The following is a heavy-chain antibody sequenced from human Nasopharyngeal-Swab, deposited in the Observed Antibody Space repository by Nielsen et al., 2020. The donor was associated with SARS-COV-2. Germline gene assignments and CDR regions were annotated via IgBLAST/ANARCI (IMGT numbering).Heavy chain of an antibody. CDR3: AKEGEWELLKNAFDI. D-gene: IGHD1-26*01. V-gene: IGHV3-23*01. CDR2: ISGSGAHT. CDR1: GFTFSNYA. Sequence: GESLKISCAASGFTFSNYAMTWVRQAPGRGLEWVSSISGSGAHTYYADSVKGRFTISRDNSKNTLYLQMNSLRAEDTAVYYCAKEGEWELLKNAFDIWGQGTMVTVSS. J-gene: IGHJ3*02.